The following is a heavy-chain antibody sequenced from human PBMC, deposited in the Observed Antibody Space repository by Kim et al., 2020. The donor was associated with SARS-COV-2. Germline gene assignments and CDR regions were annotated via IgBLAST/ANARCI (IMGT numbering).Heavy chain of an antibody. V-gene: IGHV5-51*01. D-gene: IGHD1-26*01. Sequence: PAFQGQVTISADKSISTAYLQWSSLKASDTAMYYCARRGQSGSYFSLDYWGQGTLVTVSS. J-gene: IGHJ4*02. CDR3: ARRGQSGSYFSLDY.